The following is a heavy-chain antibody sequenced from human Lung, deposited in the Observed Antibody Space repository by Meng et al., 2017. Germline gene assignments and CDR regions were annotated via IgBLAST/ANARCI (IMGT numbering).Heavy chain of an antibody. D-gene: IGHD6-13*01. CDR3: ARDEDISAAGKLFGDY. CDR2: INPKSGDT. J-gene: IGHJ4*02. Sequence: QGQWGRAGAEVKTPGASVKVSCKASGYTFPDSWLHWVRRAPGQGLEWMGRINPKSGDTHYAQRFQGRVTMTGDTSISTAYMELSGLRSDDTAMYYCARDEDISAAGKLFGDYWGQGTLVTVSS. CDR1: GYTFPDSW. V-gene: IGHV1-2*06.